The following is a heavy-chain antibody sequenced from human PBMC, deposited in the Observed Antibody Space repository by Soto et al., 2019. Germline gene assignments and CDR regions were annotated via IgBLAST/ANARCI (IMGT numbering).Heavy chain of an antibody. CDR1: GYIFTSYG. CDR3: ARGRYGSY. CDR2: MSAHNGKT. Sequence: QAHLVQSGPEVKKPGASVKVSCKGSGYIFTSYGIAWVRQAPGQGLEGMGWMSAHNGKTEHAQKFQVSVTVTRDTSTSTAYLELRTLRSYDTALYYCARGRYGSYWGQGALVTVSS. V-gene: IGHV1-18*01. J-gene: IGHJ4*02. D-gene: IGHD4-17*01.